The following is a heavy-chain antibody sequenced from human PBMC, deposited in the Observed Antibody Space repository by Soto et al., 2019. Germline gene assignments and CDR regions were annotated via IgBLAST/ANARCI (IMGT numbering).Heavy chain of an antibody. D-gene: IGHD6-6*01. CDR3: ARGGAARHLDS. Sequence: ASVKVSCKTSGYTFTNFALSWVRQAPGQGLEWIGFVSANNGFTHFAQKFQGRVSVKTDTSTSTVYLDLRSLSSDDTAVYYCARGGAARHLDSWGQGTPVTVSS. CDR1: GYTFTNFA. J-gene: IGHJ5*01. V-gene: IGHV1-18*01. CDR2: VSANNGFT.